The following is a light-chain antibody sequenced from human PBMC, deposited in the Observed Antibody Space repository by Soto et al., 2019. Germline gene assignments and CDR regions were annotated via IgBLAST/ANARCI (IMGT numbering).Light chain of an antibody. CDR3: NSYTSSYTYV. J-gene: IGLJ1*01. CDR1: SSDVGIYTH. V-gene: IGLV2-14*01. Sequence: QSVLTQPASVSGSPGQSITISCTGTSSDVGIYTHVSWYQQHPGRAPKLIIYGVSNRPSGVSNRFSGSKSGNTASLTISGLQAADEADYSCNSYTSSYTYVFGNGTKVTVL. CDR2: GVS.